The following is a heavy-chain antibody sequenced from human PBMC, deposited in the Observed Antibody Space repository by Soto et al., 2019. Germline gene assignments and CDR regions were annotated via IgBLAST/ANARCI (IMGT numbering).Heavy chain of an antibody. CDR1: GDSVSSNSAA. CDR3: ARASGIVVVVAATSAFDI. J-gene: IGHJ3*02. V-gene: IGHV6-1*01. Sequence: SQTLSLTCAISGDSVSSNSAAWNWIWQSPSRGLEWLGRTYYRSKWYNDYAVSVKSRITINPDTSKNQFSLQLNSVTPEDTAVYYCARASGIVVVVAATSAFDIWGQGTMVTVSS. D-gene: IGHD2-15*01. CDR2: TYYRSKWYN.